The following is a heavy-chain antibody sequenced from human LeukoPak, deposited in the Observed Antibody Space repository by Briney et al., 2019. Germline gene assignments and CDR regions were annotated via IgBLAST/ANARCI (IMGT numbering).Heavy chain of an antibody. Sequence: GGSLRLSCAASGFTFSSHSMNWVRQAPGKGLEWVSSISSSSSYIYYADSVKGRFTISRDNAKNSLYLQMNSLRAEDTAVYYCARVTMVRGIDYWGQGTLVTVSS. J-gene: IGHJ4*02. CDR1: GFTFSSHS. CDR2: ISSSSSYI. V-gene: IGHV3-21*01. D-gene: IGHD3-10*01. CDR3: ARVTMVRGIDY.